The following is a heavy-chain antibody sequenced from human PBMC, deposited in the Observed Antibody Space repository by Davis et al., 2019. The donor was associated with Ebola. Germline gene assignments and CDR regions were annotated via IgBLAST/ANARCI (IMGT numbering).Heavy chain of an antibody. J-gene: IGHJ4*02. CDR2: ISAYNGNT. V-gene: IGHV1-18*01. D-gene: IGHD2-15*01. CDR1: GGTFSSYA. CDR3: ARDLAVVAATTLYYFDY. Sequence: ASVKVSCKASGGTFSSYAISWVRQAPGQGLEWMGWISAYNGNTNYAQKLQGRVTMTTDTSTSTAYMELRSLRSDDTAVYYCARDLAVVAATTLYYFDYWGQGTLVTVSS.